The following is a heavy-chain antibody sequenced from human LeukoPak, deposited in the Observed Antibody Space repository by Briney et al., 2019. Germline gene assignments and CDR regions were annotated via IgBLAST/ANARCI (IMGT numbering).Heavy chain of an antibody. V-gene: IGHV3-21*01. CDR2: ISSSSSYI. D-gene: IGHD5-24*01. CDR1: GFTFSSYS. J-gene: IGHJ6*02. CDR3: ARVGDGYNQPHRWFYYSYYGMDV. Sequence: AGSLSRSSAASGFTFSSYSMNWVPQAPGMGLEWVSSISSSSSYIYYAASFKGRFTSTKDNAKNSLYLPMNSLRAEDTAVYYCARVGDGYNQPHRWFYYSYYGMDVWGQGTTVTVSS.